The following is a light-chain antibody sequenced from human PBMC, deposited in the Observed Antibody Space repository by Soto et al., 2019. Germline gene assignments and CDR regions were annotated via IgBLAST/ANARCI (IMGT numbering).Light chain of an antibody. Sequence: QSVLTQPPSVSGAPGQRVTISCTGTSSNIGAGFDVHWYQKVPGTAPKLLIFDNTNRPSGVSDRFSASRSGTSASLAITGLQAGDEADYFCQSYDSSLSGSVVFGGGTKATVL. CDR1: SSNIGAGFD. J-gene: IGLJ2*01. CDR2: DNT. CDR3: QSYDSSLSGSVV. V-gene: IGLV1-40*01.